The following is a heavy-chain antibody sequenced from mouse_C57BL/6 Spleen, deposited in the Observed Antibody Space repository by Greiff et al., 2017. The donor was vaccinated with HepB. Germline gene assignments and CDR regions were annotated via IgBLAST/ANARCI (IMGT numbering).Heavy chain of an antibody. Sequence: EVQVVESGPGLVKPSQSLSLTCSVTGYSITSGYYWNWIRQFPGNKLEWMGYISYDGSNNYNPSLKNRISITRDTSKNQFFLKLNSVTTEDTATYYCARGDGYNYAMDYWGQGTSVTVSS. CDR3: ARGDGYNYAMDY. V-gene: IGHV3-6*01. CDR1: GYSITSGYY. CDR2: ISYDGSN. D-gene: IGHD2-3*01. J-gene: IGHJ4*01.